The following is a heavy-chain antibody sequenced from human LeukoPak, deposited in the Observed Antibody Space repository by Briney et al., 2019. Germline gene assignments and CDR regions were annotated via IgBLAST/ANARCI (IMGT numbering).Heavy chain of an antibody. CDR1: GFTFSSYA. J-gene: IGHJ4*02. CDR3: ARATTTVTKPPGY. CDR2: ISSNGGST. V-gene: IGHV3-64*01. Sequence: GGSLRLSCAASGFTFSSYAMHWVRQAAGKGLEYVSAISSNGGSTYYANSVKGRFTISRDNSKNTLYLQMGSLRAEDMAVYYCARATTTVTKPPGYWGQGTLVTVSS. D-gene: IGHD4-17*01.